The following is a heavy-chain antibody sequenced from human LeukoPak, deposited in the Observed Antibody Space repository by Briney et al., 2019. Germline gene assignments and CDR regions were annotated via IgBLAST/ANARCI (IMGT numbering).Heavy chain of an antibody. J-gene: IGHJ4*02. D-gene: IGHD3-16*01. CDR2: IYHSGST. V-gene: IGHV4-38-2*02. Sequence: SETLSLTCTVSGYSISSGYYWGWIRQPPGKGLEWIGSIYHSGSTYYNPSLKSRVTISVDTSKNQFSLKLSSVTAADTAVYYCARVDDYVWGSYGPAYDYWGQGTLVTVSS. CDR1: GYSISSGYY. CDR3: ARVDDYVWGSYGPAYDY.